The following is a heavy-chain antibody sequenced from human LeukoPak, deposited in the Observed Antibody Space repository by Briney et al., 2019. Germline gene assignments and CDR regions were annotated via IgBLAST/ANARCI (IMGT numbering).Heavy chain of an antibody. D-gene: IGHD2-15*01. Sequence: ASVKVSFKASGYTFTDYYFHWVRQAPGQGPEWMGWINPNSGGTKCAQKFQGRVTMTRDTSISTVYMELSSLRSDDTAVYYCARNSASLDYWGQGTLVTVSS. CDR1: GYTFTDYY. V-gene: IGHV1-2*02. CDR3: ARNSASLDY. J-gene: IGHJ4*02. CDR2: INPNSGGT.